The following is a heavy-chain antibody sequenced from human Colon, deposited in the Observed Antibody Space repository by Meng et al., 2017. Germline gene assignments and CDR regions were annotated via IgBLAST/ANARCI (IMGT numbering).Heavy chain of an antibody. CDR1: GYTFTSYY. D-gene: IGHD4-17*01. Sequence: ASVKVSCKASGYTFTSYYLHWVRQAPGQGLEWMGIINPRDGSTTYEQKFQDRVTMTWDTSTSTLYLDLGSLTSEDTAVYYCAGPSTVTTSSGTMDVWGLGTTVTVSS. J-gene: IGHJ6*02. CDR2: INPRDGST. CDR3: AGPSTVTTSSGTMDV. V-gene: IGHV1-46*01.